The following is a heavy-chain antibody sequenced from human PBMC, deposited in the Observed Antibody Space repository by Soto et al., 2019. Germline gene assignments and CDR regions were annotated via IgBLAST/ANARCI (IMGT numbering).Heavy chain of an antibody. Sequence: PSETLSLTCAVYGGSFSGYYWSWIRQPPGKGLECIGEINHRGGTKYNPSLKSRVTISVDTSKNQFSLKLNSVTAADTAVYYCARGDSSGWFSDYWGQGTLVTVSS. CDR2: INHRGGT. D-gene: IGHD6-19*01. J-gene: IGHJ4*02. CDR3: ARGDSSGWFSDY. CDR1: GGSFSGYY. V-gene: IGHV4-34*01.